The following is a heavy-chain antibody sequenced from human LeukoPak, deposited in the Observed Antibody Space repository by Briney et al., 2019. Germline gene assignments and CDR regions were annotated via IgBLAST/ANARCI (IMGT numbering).Heavy chain of an antibody. CDR2: ISSSSSTI. D-gene: IGHD3-22*01. Sequence: GGSLRLSCAASGFTFSSYSMNWVRQAPGKGLEWVSSISSSSSTIYYADSVKGRFTISRDNAKNTLFLQMNSLRAEDTAVYYCAKESESYDSSGSTFDFRGQGTLVTVSS. J-gene: IGHJ4*02. V-gene: IGHV3-48*01. CDR3: AKESESYDSSGSTFDF. CDR1: GFTFSSYS.